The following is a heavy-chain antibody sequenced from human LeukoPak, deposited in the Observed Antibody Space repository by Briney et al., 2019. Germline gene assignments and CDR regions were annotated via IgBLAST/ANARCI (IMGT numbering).Heavy chain of an antibody. Sequence: GGSLRLSCAASGFTFSTYWMSWVRQAPGKGLEWVSVIYSGGSTYYADSVKGRFTISRDNSKNTLYLQMNSLGAEDTAVYYCARDARDSSGYYYSHAWGQGTLVTVSS. D-gene: IGHD3-22*01. CDR3: ARDARDSSGYYYSHA. J-gene: IGHJ4*02. V-gene: IGHV3-66*01. CDR2: IYSGGST. CDR1: GFTFSTYW.